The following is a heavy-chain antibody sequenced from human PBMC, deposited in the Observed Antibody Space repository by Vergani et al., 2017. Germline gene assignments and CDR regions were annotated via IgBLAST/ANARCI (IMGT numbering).Heavy chain of an antibody. V-gene: IGHV3-21*01. CDR1: GFTFSSYS. CDR2: ISSSSSYI. Sequence: EVQLVESGGGLVQPGGSLRLSCAASGFTFSSYSMNWVRQAPGKGLEWVSSISSSSSYIYYADSVKGRFTISRDNAKNSLYLQMNSLRAEDTAVYYCARSLSIAAAHDAFDIWGQGTMVTVSS. J-gene: IGHJ3*02. CDR3: ARSLSIAAAHDAFDI. D-gene: IGHD6-13*01.